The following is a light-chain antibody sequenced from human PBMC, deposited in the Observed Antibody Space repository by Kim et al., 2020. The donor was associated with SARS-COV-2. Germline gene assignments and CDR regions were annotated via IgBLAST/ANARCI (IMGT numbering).Light chain of an antibody. CDR2: GAS. V-gene: IGKV1-17*03. CDR1: QGISNY. CDR3: LQHNSYPWT. J-gene: IGKJ1*01. Sequence: DIQMTQSPSAMSASVGDRVTITCRASQGISNYLAWFQQKPGKVPQRLINGASSLHSGVPSRFSGSGSGTEFTLTISSLQPEDFATYYCLQHNSYPWTFGQGTKVDIK.